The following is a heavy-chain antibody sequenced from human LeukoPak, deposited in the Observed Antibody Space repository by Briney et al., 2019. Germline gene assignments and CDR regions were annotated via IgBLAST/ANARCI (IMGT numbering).Heavy chain of an antibody. Sequence: GGSLRLSCAASGFTFSSYSMNWVRQAPGKGLEWVSYISSSSTIYYADSVKGRFTISRDNAKNSLYLQMNSLRAEDTAVYYCARDHLNVGYCSGGSCYYYDYWGQGTLVTVSS. V-gene: IGHV3-48*01. D-gene: IGHD2-15*01. CDR2: ISSSSTI. CDR3: ARDHLNVGYCSGGSCYYYDY. CDR1: GFTFSSYS. J-gene: IGHJ4*02.